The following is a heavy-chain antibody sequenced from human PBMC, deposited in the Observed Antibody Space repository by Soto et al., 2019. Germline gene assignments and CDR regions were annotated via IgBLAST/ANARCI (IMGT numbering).Heavy chain of an antibody. CDR3: AREGGVEQPLVRFVGYYCGMDV. J-gene: IGHJ6*02. CDR1: GGTFSSYA. V-gene: IGHV1-69*12. CDR2: IIPIFGTA. D-gene: IGHD6-13*01. Sequence: QVQLVQSGAEVKKPGSSVKVSCKASGGTFSSYAISWVRQAPGQGLEWMGGIIPIFGTANYAQKFQGRVTITADESTSTAYMGLRGLRSEDTAVYYCAREGGVEQPLVRFVGYYCGMDVWGQGTTVTVSS.